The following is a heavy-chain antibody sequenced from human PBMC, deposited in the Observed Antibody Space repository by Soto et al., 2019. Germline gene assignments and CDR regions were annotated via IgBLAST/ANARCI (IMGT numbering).Heavy chain of an antibody. J-gene: IGHJ4*02. CDR3: ARRSTMVRGVNSYYFEY. D-gene: IGHD3-10*01. CDR1: WYSFITYW. Sequence: RESLKISCKFSWYSFITYWIGWLRQMPGKVLEWMGVIYPGDSGTRYSPSFQGQVTISADKSITTAYLQWSSLKASDTATYYCARRSTMVRGVNSYYFEYWGQGTLFNVSS. CDR2: IYPGDSGT. V-gene: IGHV5-51*01.